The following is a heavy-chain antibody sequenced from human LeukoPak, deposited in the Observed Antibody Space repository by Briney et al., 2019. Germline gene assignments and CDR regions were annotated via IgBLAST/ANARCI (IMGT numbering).Heavy chain of an antibody. CDR1: GFTFPSYS. V-gene: IGHV3-21*01. CDR2: FTSSSDYI. CDR3: VAVAGTRPLFLFDY. D-gene: IGHD6-19*01. Sequence: GGSLRLSCAASGFTFPSYSIHWVRQAPGKGLEWVSSFTSSSDYIYYADSVKGRFTISRDNTKNSLYLQMNSLSAEDTAVYYCVAVAGTRPLFLFDYWGQGTLVTVSS. J-gene: IGHJ4*02.